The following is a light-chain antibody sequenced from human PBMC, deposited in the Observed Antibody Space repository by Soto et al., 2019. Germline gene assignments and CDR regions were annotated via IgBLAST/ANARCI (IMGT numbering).Light chain of an antibody. Sequence: QSVLTQPAPVSGSPGQSITISCTGTTSDVGTYKFVSWYQQHPGIAPKLMIYEVSERPSGVSNRFSGSKSGNTASLTISGLQAEDEADYYCCSHAGSHVIFGGGTKLTVL. CDR3: CSHAGSHVI. V-gene: IGLV2-23*02. J-gene: IGLJ2*01. CDR2: EVS. CDR1: TSDVGTYKF.